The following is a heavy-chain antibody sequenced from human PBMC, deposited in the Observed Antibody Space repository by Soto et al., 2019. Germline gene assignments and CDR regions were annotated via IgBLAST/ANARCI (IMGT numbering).Heavy chain of an antibody. CDR1: GGTFGSYA. CDR3: ARSQGSSTSLEIYYYYYYGMDV. V-gene: IGHV1-69*01. D-gene: IGHD2-2*01. J-gene: IGHJ6*02. Sequence: QVQLVQSGAEVKKPGSSVKVSCKASGGTFGSYAISWVRQAPGQGLEWMGGIIPIPGTANYAQKFQGRVTIDADESTSTAYMELSSVRSEDTAVYYCARSQGSSTSLEIYYYYYYGMDVWGQGTTVTVSS. CDR2: IIPIPGTA.